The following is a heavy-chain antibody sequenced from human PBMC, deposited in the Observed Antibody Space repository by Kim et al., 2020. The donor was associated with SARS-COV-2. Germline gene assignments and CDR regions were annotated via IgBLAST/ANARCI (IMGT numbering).Heavy chain of an antibody. CDR1: GFTFDDYG. CDR3: ARGGLRWPLDY. CDR2: INWNGGST. J-gene: IGHJ4*02. Sequence: GGSLRLSCAASGFTFDDYGMSWVRQAPGKGLEWVSGINWNGGSTGYADSVKGRFTISRDNAKNSLYLQMNSLRAEDTALYHCARGGLRWPLDYWGQGTLVTVSS. V-gene: IGHV3-20*01. D-gene: IGHD1-26*01.